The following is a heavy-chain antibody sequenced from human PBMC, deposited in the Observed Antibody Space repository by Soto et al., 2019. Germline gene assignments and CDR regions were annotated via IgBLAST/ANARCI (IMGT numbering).Heavy chain of an antibody. CDR3: ARDYNRRPVGWCDR. V-gene: IGHV4-31*03. CDR1: GGSISSGGYY. D-gene: IGHD3-10*01. J-gene: IGHJ5*02. CDR2: INYSGPT. Sequence: QVQLQESGPGLVKPSQTLSLTCTVSGGSISSGGYYWSWIRPHPGKGLEWIGHINYSGPTYYNSSLKSRVSISVDTSKNQFSRKLSSVTAADTAIYYCARDYNRRPVGWCDRWGQGTLVTVSS.